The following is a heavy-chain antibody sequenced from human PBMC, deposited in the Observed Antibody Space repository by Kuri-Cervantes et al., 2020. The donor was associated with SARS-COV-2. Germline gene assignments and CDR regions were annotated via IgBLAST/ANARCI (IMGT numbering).Heavy chain of an antibody. CDR2: INSDGSST. CDR1: GFTFSSYW. Sequence: GGFLRLSCAASGFTFSSYWMHWVRQAPGKGLVWVSRINSDGSSTSYADSVKGRFTISRDNAKNTLYLQMNSLRAEDTAVYYCAKAYDPYGMDVWGQGTTVTVSS. CDR3: AKAYDPYGMDV. D-gene: IGHD5-12*01. V-gene: IGHV3-74*01. J-gene: IGHJ6*02.